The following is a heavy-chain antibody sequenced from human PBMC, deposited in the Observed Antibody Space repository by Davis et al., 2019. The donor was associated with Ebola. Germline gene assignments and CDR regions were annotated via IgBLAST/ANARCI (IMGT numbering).Heavy chain of an antibody. CDR1: GFTFSSYA. CDR3: ARDRGYYGSGSYFDP. Sequence: PGGSLRLSCAASGFTFSSYAMSWVRQAPGKGLEWVSAISGSGGSTYYADSVKGRFTISRDNSKNTLYLQMNSLRAEDTAVYYCARDRGYYGSGSYFDPWGQGTLVTVSS. CDR2: ISGSGGST. D-gene: IGHD3-10*01. V-gene: IGHV3-23*01. J-gene: IGHJ5*02.